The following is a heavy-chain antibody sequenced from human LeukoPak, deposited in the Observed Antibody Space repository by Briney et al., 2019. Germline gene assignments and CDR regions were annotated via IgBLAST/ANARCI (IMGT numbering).Heavy chain of an antibody. CDR3: ARGARRYCSSTSCYSKYWFDP. CDR1: GYTFTGYY. J-gene: IGHJ5*02. D-gene: IGHD2-2*01. V-gene: IGHV1-2*02. Sequence: ASVKVSCTASGYTFTGYYMHWVRQAPGQGLEWMGWINPNSGGTNYAQKFQGRVTMTRDTSISTAYMELSRLRSDDTAVYYCARGARRYCSSTSCYSKYWFDPWGQGTLVTVSS. CDR2: INPNSGGT.